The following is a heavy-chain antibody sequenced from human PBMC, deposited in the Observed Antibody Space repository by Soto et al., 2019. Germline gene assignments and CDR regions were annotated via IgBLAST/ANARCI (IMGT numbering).Heavy chain of an antibody. Sequence: GGSLRLSCAASGFTVSSNYMSWVRQAPGKGLEWVSVIYSGGSTYYADSVKGRFTISRDNSKNTLYLQRNSLRAEDTAVYYCARAFWNLGWFDPWGQGTLVTVSS. J-gene: IGHJ5*02. CDR3: ARAFWNLGWFDP. CDR1: GFTVSSNY. V-gene: IGHV3-53*01. D-gene: IGHD1-1*01. CDR2: IYSGGST.